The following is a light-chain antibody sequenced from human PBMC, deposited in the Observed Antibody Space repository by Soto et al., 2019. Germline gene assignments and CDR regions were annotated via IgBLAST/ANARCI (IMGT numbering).Light chain of an antibody. CDR2: GAS. CDR3: QQSNGSVN. V-gene: IGKV3-20*01. J-gene: IGKJ4*01. CDR1: QRVTSTD. Sequence: EIVLTQSPGTLSLSPGERATLSCRASQRVTSTDFGWYQQKLGQAPRLLMYGASKRQSGVPDGFSGGGSGTDFPLTITSLQPEDFAVYYCQQSNGSVNFGGGTKVDIK.